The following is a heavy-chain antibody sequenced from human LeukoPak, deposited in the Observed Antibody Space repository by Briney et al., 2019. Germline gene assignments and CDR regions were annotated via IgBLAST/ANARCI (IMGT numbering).Heavy chain of an antibody. CDR1: GYTFTSSA. CDR3: ARFRDDCSSTSCYDPIPRYYYYYMDV. D-gene: IGHD2-2*01. J-gene: IGHJ6*03. CDR2: ISAYNGHK. V-gene: IGHV1-18*01. Sequence: GASVKVSCKASGYTFTSSAMHWVRQAPGQRLEWMRWISAYNGHKNYAQKLQGGVTMTTDTSTSTAYMELRSLRSDDTAVYYCARFRDDCSSTSCYDPIPRYYYYYMDVWGKGTTVTVSS.